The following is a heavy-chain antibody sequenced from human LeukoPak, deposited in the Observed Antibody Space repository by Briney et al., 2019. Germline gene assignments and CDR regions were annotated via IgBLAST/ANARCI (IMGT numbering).Heavy chain of an antibody. Sequence: SETLSHTCTVPGGSISSYYWSWIRQPPGKGLEWIGSIYYSGSTYYNPSLKSRVTISVDTSKNQFSLKLSSVTAADTAVYYCARIERARNRFDPWGQGTLVTVSS. CDR3: ARIERARNRFDP. CDR1: GGSISSYY. J-gene: IGHJ5*02. D-gene: IGHD1-26*01. V-gene: IGHV4-39*01. CDR2: IYYSGST.